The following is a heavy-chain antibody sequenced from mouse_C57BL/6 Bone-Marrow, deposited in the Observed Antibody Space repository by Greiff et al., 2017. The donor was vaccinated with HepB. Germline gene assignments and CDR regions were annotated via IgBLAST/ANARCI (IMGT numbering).Heavy chain of an antibody. J-gene: IGHJ4*01. CDR1: GYTFPSYD. Sequence: QVQLQQSGPELVKPGASVKLSCKASGYTFPSYDINWVKQRPGQGLEWIGWIYPRDGSTKYNEKFKGKATLTVDTYSSTAYMELHSLTSDDSAVYFCARRCDYYGSSRYYYAMDYWGQGTSFTVSS. CDR3: ARRCDYYGSSRYYYAMDY. D-gene: IGHD1-1*01. V-gene: IGHV1-85*01. CDR2: IYPRDGST.